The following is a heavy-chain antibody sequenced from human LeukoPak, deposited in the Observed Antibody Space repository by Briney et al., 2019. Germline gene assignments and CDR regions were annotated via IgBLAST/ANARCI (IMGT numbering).Heavy chain of an antibody. Sequence: ASVKVSCKASGYTFTSYGITWVRQAPGQGLEWMGWISAYNGNTNYAQKLQGRVTMTTDTSTSTAYMELSRLRSDDTAVYYCARGDIVVVPAAQYYFDYWGQGTLVTVSS. CDR2: ISAYNGNT. CDR1: GYTFTSYG. V-gene: IGHV1-18*01. CDR3: ARGDIVVVPAAQYYFDY. J-gene: IGHJ4*02. D-gene: IGHD2-2*01.